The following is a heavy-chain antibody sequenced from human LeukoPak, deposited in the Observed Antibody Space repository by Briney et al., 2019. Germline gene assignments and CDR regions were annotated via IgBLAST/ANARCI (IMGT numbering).Heavy chain of an antibody. Sequence: GASVKVSCKASGYTFTGYYMHWVRQAPGQGLEWMGWINPNSGGTNYAQRFQGRVTMTRDTSISTAYMELSRLRPDDTAVYYCARGRALIAALDYWGQGTLVTVSS. CDR3: ARGRALIAALDY. D-gene: IGHD6-13*01. CDR1: GYTFTGYY. CDR2: INPNSGGT. J-gene: IGHJ4*02. V-gene: IGHV1-2*02.